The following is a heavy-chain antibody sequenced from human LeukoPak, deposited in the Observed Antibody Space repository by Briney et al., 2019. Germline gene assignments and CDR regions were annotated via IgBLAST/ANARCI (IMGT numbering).Heavy chain of an antibody. CDR1: GFTFSSYA. Sequence: GGSLRLSCAASGFTFSSYAMHWVRQAPGKGLEWVAVISYNENNKYYADSVKGRFTISRDNSKNTLYLQMSSLSAEDTAVYYCAREYCGRSYCDSLDYWGQGTLVTVSS. CDR3: AREYCGRSYCDSLDY. J-gene: IGHJ4*02. V-gene: IGHV3-30-3*01. CDR2: ISYNENNK. D-gene: IGHD2-21*01.